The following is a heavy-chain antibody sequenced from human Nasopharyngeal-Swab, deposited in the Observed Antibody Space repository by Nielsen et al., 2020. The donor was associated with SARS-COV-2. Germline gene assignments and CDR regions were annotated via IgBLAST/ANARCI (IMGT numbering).Heavy chain of an antibody. CDR1: RFSFSAYY. Sequence: ASVKVSCKASRFSFSAYYMHWVRQAPGQGLEWMGIINPSGGSTSYAQKFQGRVTMTRDTSTSTVYMELSSLRSEDTAVYYCARGTSGSGQWLANWFDPWGQGTLVTVSS. CDR2: INPSGGST. J-gene: IGHJ5*02. D-gene: IGHD6-19*01. CDR3: ARGTSGSGQWLANWFDP. V-gene: IGHV1-46*01.